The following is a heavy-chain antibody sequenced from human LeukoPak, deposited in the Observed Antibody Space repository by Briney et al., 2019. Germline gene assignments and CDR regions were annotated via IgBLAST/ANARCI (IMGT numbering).Heavy chain of an antibody. V-gene: IGHV1-69*04. CDR3: ARALRCASSTSCWFDP. D-gene: IGHD2-2*01. Sequence: GSSVKVSCKASGGTFSSYAISWVRQAPGQGLEWMGRIIPILGIANYAQKFQGRVTITADKSTSTAYMELSSLRSEDTAVYYCARALRCASSTSCWFDPWGQGTLVTVSS. CDR1: GGTFSSYA. J-gene: IGHJ5*02. CDR2: IIPILGIA.